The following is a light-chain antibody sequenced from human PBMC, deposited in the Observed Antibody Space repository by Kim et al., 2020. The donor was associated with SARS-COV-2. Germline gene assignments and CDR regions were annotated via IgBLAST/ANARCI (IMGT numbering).Light chain of an antibody. CDR2: GAS. J-gene: IGKJ2*01. CDR1: QSVSSN. CDR3: QQYNNGPPYT. Sequence: VSPGERATLACRASQSVSSNLAWYQQTPGQAPWLHICGASTRATGIPARYSDSGSGTAYTLTISSLQSEDCTVYYCQQYNNGPPYTFGQGTKLEI. V-gene: IGKV3-15*01.